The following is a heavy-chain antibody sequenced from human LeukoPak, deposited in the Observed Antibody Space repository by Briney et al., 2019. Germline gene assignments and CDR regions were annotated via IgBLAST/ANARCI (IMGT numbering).Heavy chain of an antibody. CDR2: IIPIFGTA. CDR3: ARGNMMATIFSPPDY. Sequence: SVKVSCKASGGTFSSYAISWARQAPGQGLEWMGGIIPIFGTANYAQKFQGRVTITADKSTSTAHMELSSLRSEDTAVYYCARGNMMATIFSPPDYWGQGTLVTVSS. V-gene: IGHV1-69*06. CDR1: GGTFSSYA. J-gene: IGHJ4*02. D-gene: IGHD5-24*01.